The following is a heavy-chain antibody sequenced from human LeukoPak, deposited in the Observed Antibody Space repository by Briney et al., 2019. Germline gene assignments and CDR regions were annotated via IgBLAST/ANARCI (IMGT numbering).Heavy chain of an antibody. CDR3: ARDHVAAAVGYNWFDP. V-gene: IGHV3-30*04. J-gene: IGHJ5*02. CDR1: GFTFTNYA. D-gene: IGHD6-13*01. CDR2: ISYDGSNK. Sequence: GRSLRLSCAASGFTFTNYAMHWVRQAPGKGLEWVAVISYDGSNKYYADSVKGRFTISRDNSKNTLYLQMNSLRAEDTAVYYCARDHVAAAVGYNWFDPWGQGTLVTVSS.